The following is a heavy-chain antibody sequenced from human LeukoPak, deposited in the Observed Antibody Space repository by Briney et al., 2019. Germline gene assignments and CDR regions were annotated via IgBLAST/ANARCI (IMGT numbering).Heavy chain of an antibody. CDR3: ARGGYDSSGYYLVY. Sequence: SETLSLTCTVSGGSVSSGGYYWSWIRLPPGKGLEWIGYIYYSGGTKYNPSLKSRVTISVDTSKNQFSLKLRSVTAADTAVYYCARGGYDSSGYYLVYWGQGTLVTVSS. CDR1: GGSVSSGGYY. CDR2: IYYSGGT. V-gene: IGHV4-61*08. D-gene: IGHD3-22*01. J-gene: IGHJ4*02.